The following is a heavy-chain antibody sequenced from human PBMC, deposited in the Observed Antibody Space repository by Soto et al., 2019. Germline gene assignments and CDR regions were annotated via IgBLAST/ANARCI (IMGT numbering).Heavy chain of an antibody. Sequence: QVQLVQSGAEVKKPGASVKVSCKASGYTFTSYGISWVRQAPGQGLEWMGWISAYNGNTNYAQKLQGRVTMTTDTSTSTAYIELRSLRSDDTAVYYCARTDYDYLWGRYRSPNYMDVWGKGTTVTVSS. D-gene: IGHD3-16*02. J-gene: IGHJ6*03. V-gene: IGHV1-18*01. CDR1: GYTFTSYG. CDR2: ISAYNGNT. CDR3: ARTDYDYLWGRYRSPNYMDV.